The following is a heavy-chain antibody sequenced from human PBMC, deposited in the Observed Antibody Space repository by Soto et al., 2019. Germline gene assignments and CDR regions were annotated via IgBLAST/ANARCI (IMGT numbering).Heavy chain of an antibody. CDR1: GFSVSSNY. D-gene: IGHD1-26*01. J-gene: IGHJ4*02. CDR3: ARESSGNYYYDY. V-gene: IGHV3-53*01. CDR2: IYSGGST. Sequence: GGSLRLSCVVSGFSVSSNYMTRVRQTPGKGLEWISVIYSGGSTYYADSVKGRFTISRDNSKNTVYLQMNSLRAEDTAVYYCARESSGNYYYDYWGQGALVTVSS.